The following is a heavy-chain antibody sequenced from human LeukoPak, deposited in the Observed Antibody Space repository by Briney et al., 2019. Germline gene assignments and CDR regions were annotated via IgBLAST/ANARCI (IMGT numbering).Heavy chain of an antibody. CDR2: INHSGST. J-gene: IGHJ5*02. D-gene: IGHD5-18*01. Sequence: SETLSLTCADYGGSFSGYYWSWIRQPPGKGLEWIGEINHSGSTNYNPSLKSRVTISVDTSKNQFSLKLSSVTAADTAVYYCARASRYSYGRNWFDPWGQGTLVTVSS. V-gene: IGHV4-34*01. CDR3: ARASRYSYGRNWFDP. CDR1: GGSFSGYY.